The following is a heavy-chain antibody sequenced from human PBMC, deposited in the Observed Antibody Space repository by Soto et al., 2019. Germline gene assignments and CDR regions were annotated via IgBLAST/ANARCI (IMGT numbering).Heavy chain of an antibody. Sequence: GASVKVSCKASGYTFTSYAIHWVRQAPGQSLEWMGWINAGNGNTKYSQKFQGRVTITRDTSASTAYMELSSLRSEDTAVYYCARKVLWDGYNPGPLDYWGQGTLVTVSS. CDR1: GYTFTSYA. CDR2: INAGNGNT. V-gene: IGHV1-3*01. CDR3: ARKVLWDGYNPGPLDY. J-gene: IGHJ4*02. D-gene: IGHD3-10*01.